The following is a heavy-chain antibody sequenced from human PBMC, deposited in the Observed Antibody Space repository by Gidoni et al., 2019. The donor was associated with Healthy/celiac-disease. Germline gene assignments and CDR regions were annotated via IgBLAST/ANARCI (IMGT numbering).Heavy chain of an antibody. CDR3: TTDSNVVITYDAFDI. CDR2: MKSKTDGGTT. J-gene: IGHJ3*02. V-gene: IGHV3-15*01. Sequence: EVQLVESGGGLVKPGGSFRRSCPASGFPFGTAWMSWVRQAPGKGLEWVGRMKSKTDGGTTDDAAPVKGRVTISRDDSKNTLYLQMNSLKTEDTAVYYCTTDSNVVITYDAFDIWGQGTMVTVSS. D-gene: IGHD3-22*01. CDR1: GFPFGTAW.